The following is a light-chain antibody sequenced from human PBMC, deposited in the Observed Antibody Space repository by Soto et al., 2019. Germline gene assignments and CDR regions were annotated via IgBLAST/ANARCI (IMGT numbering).Light chain of an antibody. V-gene: IGKV3-20*01. CDR2: GAS. J-gene: IGKJ2*01. CDR1: QSFSSSS. CDR3: QQYDSAPNT. Sequence: EIVLTQSPGTLSLSPGDRATLSCRASQSFSSSSLAWYQQTPGQAPRLLIYGASTRATGIPDRFSGSGSGTDFTLTISSLEPEDFAVYSCQQYDSAPNTFGQGTKLEIK.